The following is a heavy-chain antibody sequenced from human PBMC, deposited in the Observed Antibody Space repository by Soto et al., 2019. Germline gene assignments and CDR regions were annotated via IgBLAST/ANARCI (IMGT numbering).Heavy chain of an antibody. CDR2: INAGNVKT. CDR3: CLDAFDI. J-gene: IGHJ3*02. V-gene: IGHV1-3*01. Sequence: QVQLVQSGAEVKKPGASVKVSCKASGYTFTSYAMHWVRQAPGQRLEWMGWINAGNVKTKYSQKCQGRATITRDTSASTAYMELSSMLPEDTAVYYCCLDAFDIWGQGTMVTVSS. CDR1: GYTFTSYA.